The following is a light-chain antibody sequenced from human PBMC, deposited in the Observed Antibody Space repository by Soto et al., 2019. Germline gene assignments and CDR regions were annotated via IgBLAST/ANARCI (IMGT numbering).Light chain of an antibody. V-gene: IGKV1-9*01. CDR1: QTISTS. J-gene: IGKJ5*01. CDR3: QQYNSYPGA. CDR2: DAS. Sequence: DTQATQSPATLSASLGDRVPITCRASQTISTSIAWYQQKPGKAPRLLVYDASTVPSGVPSRFSGSGSGTEFTLTISSLQAEDSAIYYCQQYNSYPGAFGQGTRVEIK.